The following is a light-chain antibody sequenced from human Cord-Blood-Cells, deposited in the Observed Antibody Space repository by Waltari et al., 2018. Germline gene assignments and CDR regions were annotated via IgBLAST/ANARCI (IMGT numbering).Light chain of an antibody. J-gene: IGLJ3*02. CDR2: EDN. V-gene: IGLV6-57*01. CDR3: QSYDSSNQV. CDR1: RGTIPRPY. Sequence: NFMLTQPHSVSASPGKTVTISCTRPRGTIPRPYLHYQQRPGSSPTTVIYEDNQRPSGVPDRFSGSIDSSSNSASLTISGLKTEDEADYYCQSYDSSNQVFGGGTKLTVL.